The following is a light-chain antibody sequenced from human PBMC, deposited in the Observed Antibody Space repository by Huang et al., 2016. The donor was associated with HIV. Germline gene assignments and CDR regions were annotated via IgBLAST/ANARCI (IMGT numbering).Light chain of an antibody. V-gene: IGKV3-11*01. J-gene: IGKJ5*01. CDR1: QSVNNY. CDR3: QQRSNWPIT. CDR2: YTS. Sequence: EIVLTQSPATLSLSPGERATLSCRASQSVNNYLAWYQQKPGQAPRLLIYYTSKRATGIPARFSGSVSGTDFALTISSLEPEDFAVYYCQQRSNWPITFGQGTRLEIK.